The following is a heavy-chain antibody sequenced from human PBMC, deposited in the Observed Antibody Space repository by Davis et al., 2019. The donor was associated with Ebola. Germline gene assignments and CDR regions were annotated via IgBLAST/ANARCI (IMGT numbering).Heavy chain of an antibody. Sequence: SETLSLTCTVSGGSISSYYWSWIRQPPGKGLEWIGSIYYSGSTYYNPSLKSRVTISVDTSKNQFSLKLSSVTAADTAVYYCARRRTRGIAALDYWGQGTLVTVSS. J-gene: IGHJ4*02. CDR1: GGSISSYY. V-gene: IGHV4-39*01. CDR2: IYYSGST. CDR3: ARRRTRGIAALDY. D-gene: IGHD6-13*01.